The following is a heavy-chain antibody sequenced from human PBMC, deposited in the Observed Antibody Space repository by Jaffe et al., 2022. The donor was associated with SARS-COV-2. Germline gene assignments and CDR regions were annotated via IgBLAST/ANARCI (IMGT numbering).Heavy chain of an antibody. D-gene: IGHD6-13*01. Sequence: EVQLVESGGGLVKPGRSLRLSCTASGFTFGDYAMSWFRQAPGKGLEWVGFIRSKAYGGTTEYAASVKGRFTISRDDSKSIAYLQMNSLKTEDTAVYYCTRGREAAAGSDYWGQGTLVTVSS. CDR2: IRSKAYGGTT. CDR1: GFTFGDYA. J-gene: IGHJ4*02. V-gene: IGHV3-49*05. CDR3: TRGREAAAGSDY.